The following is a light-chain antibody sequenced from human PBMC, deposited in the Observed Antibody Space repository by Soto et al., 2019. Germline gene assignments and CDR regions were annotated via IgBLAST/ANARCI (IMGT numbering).Light chain of an antibody. J-gene: IGKJ2*01. CDR1: QSVSNW. Sequence: DIQMTQSPSTLFASVGDRVTITCRASQSVSNWLAWYQQRPGKAPNLLIYDASRLQSGVPSRFSGSGSGTEVTLTISGLRPDDFATYYCQQYTAFPYTFGQGTKLEIK. CDR3: QQYTAFPYT. V-gene: IGKV1-5*01. CDR2: DAS.